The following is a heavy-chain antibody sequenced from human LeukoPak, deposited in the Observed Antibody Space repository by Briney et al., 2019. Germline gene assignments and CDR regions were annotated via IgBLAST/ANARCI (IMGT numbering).Heavy chain of an antibody. Sequence: PSETLSLTCTVSGGSISSYYWSSLRQPPGKGLEWIGYIYYSGSTNYNPSLKSRVTISVDTSKNQFSLKLSSVTAADTAVYYCAGLSGYSYGYVYWGQGTLVTVSS. CDR1: GGSISSYY. CDR2: IYYSGST. D-gene: IGHD5-18*01. CDR3: AGLSGYSYGYVY. V-gene: IGHV4-59*08. J-gene: IGHJ4*02.